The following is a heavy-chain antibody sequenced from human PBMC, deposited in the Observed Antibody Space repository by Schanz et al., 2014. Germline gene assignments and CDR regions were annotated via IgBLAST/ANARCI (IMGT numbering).Heavy chain of an antibody. CDR2: IENNANGATT. CDR3: TTFNNRDALYI. CDR1: GFTFSEVY. Sequence: EVRLVESGGGLVEPGGSLRLSCSGSGFTFSEVYMSWVRQAPGKGLEWVGRIENNANGATTDYAAPVKGRFTVSRDDSRNKLYLQMNTLRTDDTALYYCTTFNNRDALYIWGQGTMVSVSS. D-gene: IGHD1-20*01. V-gene: IGHV3-15*04. J-gene: IGHJ3*02.